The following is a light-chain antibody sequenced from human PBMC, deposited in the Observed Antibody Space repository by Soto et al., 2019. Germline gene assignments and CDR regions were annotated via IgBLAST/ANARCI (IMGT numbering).Light chain of an antibody. CDR3: HQYHSYPPT. V-gene: IGKV1-5*01. J-gene: IGKJ4*01. Sequence: DIQMTQSPSTLSASVGDRVTITCRASQSISKWVGWYKQKRGRAPKLLIFDASRLDSGVPSRFSGSGSETEFTLTISGLQPDDFATYYCHQYHSYPPTFGGGTTVEIK. CDR1: QSISKW. CDR2: DAS.